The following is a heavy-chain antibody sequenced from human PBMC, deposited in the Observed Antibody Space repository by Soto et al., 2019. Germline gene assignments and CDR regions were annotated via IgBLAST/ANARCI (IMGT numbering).Heavy chain of an antibody. CDR3: FILEAEDSIRGLCTVSAFLLNRSSDL. D-gene: IGHD3-3*01. V-gene: IGHV3-48*01. Sequence: KGLEWVSYISSSSSTIYYADSVKGRFTISRDNAKNSLYLQMNSLRAEDTAVYYCFILEAEDSIRGLCTVSAFLLNRSSDL. CDR2: ISSSSSTI. J-gene: IGHJ2*01.